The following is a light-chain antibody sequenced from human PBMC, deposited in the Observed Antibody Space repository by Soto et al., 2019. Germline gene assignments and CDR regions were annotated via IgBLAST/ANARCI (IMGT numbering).Light chain of an antibody. CDR3: QKYNSAPWT. CDR1: QGIYTY. J-gene: IGKJ1*01. CDR2: AAS. Sequence: DIQMTQSPSSLSASVGDRVTITCRASQGIYTYLAWYQQKPGEVPKLLISAASTLHSGVPSRFRGSGSGTDFSLTITNLQPDDVATYYCQKYNSAPWTFGQRTRVEIK. V-gene: IGKV1-27*01.